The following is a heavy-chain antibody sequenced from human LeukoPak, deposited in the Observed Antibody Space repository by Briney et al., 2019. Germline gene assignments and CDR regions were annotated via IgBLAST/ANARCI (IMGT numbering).Heavy chain of an antibody. Sequence: GASVKVSCKASGDTFIRHGINWVRQAPGQGLEWMGWISTYNGDTNYAQKVQGRVTMTTDTSTSTAYMELRSLRSDDTAVYYCASGYLGRAGTTDRLDYWGQGTLVTVSS. CDR3: ASGYLGRAGTTDRLDY. CDR1: GDTFIRHG. CDR2: ISTYNGDT. D-gene: IGHD4-17*01. J-gene: IGHJ4*02. V-gene: IGHV1-18*01.